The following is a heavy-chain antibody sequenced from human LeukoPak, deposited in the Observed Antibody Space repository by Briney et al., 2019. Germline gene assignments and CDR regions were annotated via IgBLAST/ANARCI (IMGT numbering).Heavy chain of an antibody. J-gene: IGHJ4*02. CDR1: GFTFSSYA. CDR2: VSSDGSNK. D-gene: IGHD3-22*01. Sequence: PGGSLRLSCAASGFTFSSYAMHWVRQAPGKGLEWVAVVSSDGSNKYYADSVKGRFTISRDNSKNTLYLQMNSLRAEDTVVYYCARGYDSSGYYFDYWGPGTLVTVSS. V-gene: IGHV3-30*04. CDR3: ARGYDSSGYYFDY.